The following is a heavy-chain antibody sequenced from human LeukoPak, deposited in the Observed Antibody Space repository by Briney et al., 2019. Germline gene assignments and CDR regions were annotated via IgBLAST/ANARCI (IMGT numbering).Heavy chain of an antibody. CDR1: GGSISSSSYY. J-gene: IGHJ6*03. CDR3: ARGPRIAARSYYYYYYMDV. D-gene: IGHD6-6*01. Sequence: SETLSLTCTVSGGSISSSSYYWSWIRQPPGKGLEWIGEINHSGSTNYNPSLKSRVTISVDTSKNQFSLKLSSVTAADTAVYYCARGPRIAARSYYYYYYMDVWGKGTTVTVSS. CDR2: INHSGST. V-gene: IGHV4-39*07.